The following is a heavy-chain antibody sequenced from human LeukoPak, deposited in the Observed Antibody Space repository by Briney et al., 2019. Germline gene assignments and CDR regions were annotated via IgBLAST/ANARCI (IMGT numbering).Heavy chain of an antibody. Sequence: GGSLRLSCVGSGFTFRSHAMSWVRQAPEKGLEFVSGIYENGGTTYYADAVKGRFSISRDNSKNTLYLQMDSLRGEDTAVYYCAKDFRIGYSAHFDYWGQGALVTVSS. D-gene: IGHD2-21*01. CDR1: GFTFRSHA. V-gene: IGHV3-23*01. CDR3: AKDFRIGYSAHFDY. CDR2: IYENGGTT. J-gene: IGHJ4*02.